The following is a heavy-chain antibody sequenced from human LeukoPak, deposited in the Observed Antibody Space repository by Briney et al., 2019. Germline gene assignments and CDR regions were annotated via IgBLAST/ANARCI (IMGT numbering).Heavy chain of an antibody. CDR3: ARLVTVTTPFDY. J-gene: IGHJ4*02. CDR2: IYYSGST. CDR1: GGSISSGTYC. V-gene: IGHV4-31*03. D-gene: IGHD4-17*01. Sequence: SQTLSLTCTVSGGSISSGTYCWNWIRQHPGKGLEYIGYIYYSGSTYYNPSLKSRVTISVDTSKNQFSLKLSSVTAADTAVYYCARLVTVTTPFDYWGQGTLVTVSS.